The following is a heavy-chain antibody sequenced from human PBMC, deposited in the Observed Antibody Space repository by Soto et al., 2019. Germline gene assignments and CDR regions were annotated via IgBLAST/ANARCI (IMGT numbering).Heavy chain of an antibody. V-gene: IGHV4-4*07. CDR2: INTSGTT. J-gene: IGHJ6*02. D-gene: IGHD1-26*01. CDR3: ARDVRWDRGLDV. CDR1: SGSISTNY. Sequence: QVQLQESGPGLVKPSETLSLTCTVSSGSISTNYWSWIRQPAGKGLEWIGRINTSGTTNYNPYLKRRVSMSVDTSKNQFSLKVNSVTAADTAVYYCARDVRWDRGLDVWGQGTTVTVSS.